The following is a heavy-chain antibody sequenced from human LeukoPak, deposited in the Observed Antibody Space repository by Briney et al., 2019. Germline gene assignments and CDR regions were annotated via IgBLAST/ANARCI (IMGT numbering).Heavy chain of an antibody. J-gene: IGHJ4*02. D-gene: IGHD3-3*01. CDR2: IYHSGST. CDR3: ARGDLEWFYYFDY. CDR1: GYSISSGYY. V-gene: IGHV4-38-2*02. Sequence: SETLSLTCTVSGYSISSGYYWGWIRQPPGNGLEWIGSIYHSGSTYYNPSLKSRVTISVDTSKNQFSLKLSSVTAADTAVYYCARGDLEWFYYFDYWGQGTLVTVSS.